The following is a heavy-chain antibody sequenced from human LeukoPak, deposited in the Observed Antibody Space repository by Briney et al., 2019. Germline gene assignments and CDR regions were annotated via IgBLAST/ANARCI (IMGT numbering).Heavy chain of an antibody. D-gene: IGHD3-9*01. CDR3: AKDTRYSQYYYYGMDV. V-gene: IGHV1-2*02. Sequence: ASVKVSCKASGYTFTDYYMHWVRQAPGQGLEWMGWINPNSGGTNYAQKFQGRVTMTRDTSISTAYMELSRLRSDDTAVYYCAKDTRYSQYYYYGMDVWGQGITVTVSS. CDR1: GYTFTDYY. CDR2: INPNSGGT. J-gene: IGHJ6*02.